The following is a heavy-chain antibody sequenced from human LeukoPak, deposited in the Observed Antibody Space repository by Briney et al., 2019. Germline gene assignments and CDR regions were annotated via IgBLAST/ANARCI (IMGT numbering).Heavy chain of an antibody. CDR2: IYYSGSTYYNT. Sequence: SETLSLTCTVFGGSISTSNYYWGWIRQPPGEGLEWIGSIYYSGSTYYNTYYNPSLKSRVTISVDTSKNQFSLGLSSVTAADTAVYYCARLRYYDNGGYRHYFDYWGQGTLVTVSS. J-gene: IGHJ4*02. V-gene: IGHV4-39*01. CDR3: ARLRYYDNGGYRHYFDY. D-gene: IGHD3-22*01. CDR1: GGSISTSNYY.